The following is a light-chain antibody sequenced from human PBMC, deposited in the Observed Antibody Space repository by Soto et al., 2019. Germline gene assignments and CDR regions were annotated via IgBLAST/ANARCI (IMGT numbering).Light chain of an antibody. CDR3: QQRYSTPET. CDR1: QSISTY. V-gene: IGKV1-39*01. Sequence: DIQMTQSPSSLSASVGDRVTITCRASQSISTYLNWYQQKPGEAPQLLIYAASSLQSGVPSRFSGSGSGTDFTLTISSLQPEDFATYYCQQRYSTPETFGQGTKVDIK. CDR2: AAS. J-gene: IGKJ1*01.